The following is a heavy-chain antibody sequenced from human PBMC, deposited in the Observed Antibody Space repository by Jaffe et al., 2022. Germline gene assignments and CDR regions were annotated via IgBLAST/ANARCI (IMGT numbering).Heavy chain of an antibody. Sequence: QVQLVQSGAEVKKPGASVKVSCKASGYTFTGYYMHWVRQAPGQGLEWMGWINPNSGGTNYAQKFQGRVTMTRDTSISTAYMELSRLRSDDTAVYYCARERWGIAAAGTISHFDYWGQGTLVTVSS. CDR2: INPNSGGT. CDR1: GYTFTGYY. V-gene: IGHV1-2*02. J-gene: IGHJ4*02. CDR3: ARERWGIAAAGTISHFDY. D-gene: IGHD6-13*01.